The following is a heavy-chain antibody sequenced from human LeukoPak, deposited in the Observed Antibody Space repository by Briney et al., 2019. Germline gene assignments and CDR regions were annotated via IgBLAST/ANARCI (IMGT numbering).Heavy chain of an antibody. D-gene: IGHD2-15*01. J-gene: IGHJ6*03. CDR3: ARDLAGYPFFMDV. V-gene: IGHV4-39*07. Sequence: SQTLSLTCTVSGGSLRSDRHNWAWVRQSADKGLEHIGSVAETGSPYYNPSLKRPVTISVCTSTKQSSMNPISVPPTGTGVYYRARDLAGYPFFMDVWGKGITVTVSS. CDR2: VAETGSP. CDR1: GGSLRSDRHN.